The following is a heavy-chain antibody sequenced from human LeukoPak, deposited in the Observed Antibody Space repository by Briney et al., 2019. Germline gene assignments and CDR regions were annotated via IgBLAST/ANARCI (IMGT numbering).Heavy chain of an antibody. D-gene: IGHD3-9*01. Sequence: GGSLRLSCAASGFTFSSYSMAWVRQAPGMGLEWISYIWDSGTPIYYADSVKGRFTISRDNANNLVYLQMNSVRAEDTAVYYCARDSWLDVWGQGTMVTVSS. CDR1: GFTFSSYS. J-gene: IGHJ3*01. CDR3: ARDSWLDV. V-gene: IGHV3-48*01. CDR2: IWDSGTPI.